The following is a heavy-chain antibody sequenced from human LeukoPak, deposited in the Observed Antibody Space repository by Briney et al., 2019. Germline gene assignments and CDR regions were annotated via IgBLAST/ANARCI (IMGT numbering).Heavy chain of an antibody. Sequence: SQTLSLTCTVSGGSISSGGYYWSWIRQPPGKGLEWIGYIYHSGSTYYNPSLKSRVTISVDRSKNQFSLKLSSVIAADTAVYYCARAAAYSSSWYPDYWGQGTLVTVSS. V-gene: IGHV4-30-2*01. CDR1: GGSISSGGYY. J-gene: IGHJ4*02. D-gene: IGHD6-13*01. CDR3: ARAAAYSSSWYPDY. CDR2: IYHSGST.